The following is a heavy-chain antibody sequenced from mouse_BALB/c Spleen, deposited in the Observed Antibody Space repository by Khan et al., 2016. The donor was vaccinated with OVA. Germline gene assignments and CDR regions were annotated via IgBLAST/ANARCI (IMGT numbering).Heavy chain of an antibody. J-gene: IGHJ3*01. CDR3: ARSGYFAWFGY. V-gene: IGHV14-1*02. CDR2: IDPENGKT. CDR1: GFNIKDYY. Sequence: VQLQQSGAELVRPGALVKLSCKASGFNIKDYYIHWVKQRPEPGLEWIGWIDPENGKTIYDPKFQGKANITADTSSNTAYLQLSSLTSEDTAVYYCARSGYFAWFGYWGQGTLVTVSA.